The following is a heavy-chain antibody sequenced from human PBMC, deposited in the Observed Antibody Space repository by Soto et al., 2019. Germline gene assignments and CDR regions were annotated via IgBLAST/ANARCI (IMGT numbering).Heavy chain of an antibody. CDR1: GFTFSSYW. J-gene: IGHJ4*02. CDR2: IKGDGIST. Sequence: EVQLVESGGGLVQSGGSLRLSCAASGFTFSSYWMHWVRQAPGKGLVWVSRIKGDGISTNYADSVTGRFTISRDNAKDTVFLQMNGLSADDTAVYYCARGAMGNYYNGYWGQGTLVTVSS. D-gene: IGHD3-10*01. CDR3: ARGAMGNYYNGY. V-gene: IGHV3-74*01.